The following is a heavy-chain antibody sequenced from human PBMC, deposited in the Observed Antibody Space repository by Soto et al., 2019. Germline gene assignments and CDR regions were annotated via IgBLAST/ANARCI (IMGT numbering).Heavy chain of an antibody. Sequence: QVQLVQSGAEVKKPGSSVKVSCKASGGTFSSYAISWVRQAPGQGLEWMGGIIPIFGTANYAQKFQGRVTITADESTSTAYMELSSLRSEDTAVYYCARDPYYYGSGSSYYYYYGMDVWGQGTTVTVSS. CDR3: ARDPYYYGSGSSYYYYYGMDV. CDR2: IIPIFGTA. D-gene: IGHD3-10*01. V-gene: IGHV1-69*01. J-gene: IGHJ6*02. CDR1: GGTFSSYA.